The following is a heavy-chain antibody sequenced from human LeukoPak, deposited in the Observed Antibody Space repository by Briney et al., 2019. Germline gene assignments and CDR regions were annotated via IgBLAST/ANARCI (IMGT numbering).Heavy chain of an antibody. CDR1: GGSFSGYY. V-gene: IGHV4-34*01. CDR2: INHSGST. D-gene: IGHD4-17*01. Sequence: SETLSLTCAVYGGSFSGYYWSWIRQPPGKGLEWIGEINHSGSTNYNPSLKSRVTISVDTSKNQFSLKLSSVTAADTAVYYCARDPNGDYDWGQGTLVTVSS. CDR3: ARDPNGDYD. J-gene: IGHJ4*02.